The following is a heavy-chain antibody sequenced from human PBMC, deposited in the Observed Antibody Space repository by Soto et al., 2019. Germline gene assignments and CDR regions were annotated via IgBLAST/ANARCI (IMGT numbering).Heavy chain of an antibody. Sequence: QVQLQESGPGLVKPSQTLSLTCTVSGGSISSGGYYWSWIRQHPGKGLEWIGYIYYSGSTYYNPSLKSRVTISVDTSKNQFSMKLSSVTAADTAVYYCARVGHYCDSSGYYLDAFDIWGQGTMVTVSS. D-gene: IGHD3-22*01. CDR1: GGSISSGGYY. CDR3: ARVGHYCDSSGYYLDAFDI. V-gene: IGHV4-31*03. CDR2: IYYSGST. J-gene: IGHJ3*02.